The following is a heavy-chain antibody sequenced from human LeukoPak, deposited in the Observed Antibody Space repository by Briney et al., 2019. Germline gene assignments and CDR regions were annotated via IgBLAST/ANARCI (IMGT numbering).Heavy chain of an antibody. J-gene: IGHJ4*02. CDR2: IIPIFGTA. V-gene: IGHV1-69*01. D-gene: IGHD5-18*01. Sequence: GASVKVSCKASGGTFSSYAISWVRQAPGQGLEWMGGIIPIFGTANYAQKFQGRVTITADESTSTAYMELSSLRSEDTAVYYCARDLRSGGVTYGQDSWGQGTLVTVSS. CDR1: GGTFSSYA. CDR3: ARDLRSGGVTYGQDS.